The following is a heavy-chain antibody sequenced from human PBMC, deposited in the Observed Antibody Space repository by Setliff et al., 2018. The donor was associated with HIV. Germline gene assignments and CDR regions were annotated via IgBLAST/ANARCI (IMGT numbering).Heavy chain of an antibody. CDR3: ARRDPAALSPFDC. CDR1: GYTFTGYY. V-gene: IGHV1-2*06. J-gene: IGHJ4*02. CDR2: INPNSGDT. Sequence: ASVKVSCKASGYTFTGYYMHWVRQAPGQGLEWMGRINPNSGDTNYAQKFQGRVTLTIDTSIITAYMELSRLRSDDTAVYYCARRDPAALSPFDCWGQGTLVTVSS. D-gene: IGHD2-15*01.